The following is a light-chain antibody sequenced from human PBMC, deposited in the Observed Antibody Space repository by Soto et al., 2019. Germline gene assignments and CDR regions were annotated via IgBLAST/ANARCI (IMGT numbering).Light chain of an antibody. Sequence: QSALTQPASVSGSPGQSITISCTGTSSDGGGYNYVSWYKQHPGNAPKLMIYEVSNRTSGVSNRFSGSKSGNTASLTISGLQAEDDADYYCSSYTSSSTPVCCVVFGGGTKLTVL. CDR2: EVS. J-gene: IGLJ2*01. V-gene: IGLV2-14*01. CDR3: SSYTSSSTPVCCVV. CDR1: SSDGGGYNY.